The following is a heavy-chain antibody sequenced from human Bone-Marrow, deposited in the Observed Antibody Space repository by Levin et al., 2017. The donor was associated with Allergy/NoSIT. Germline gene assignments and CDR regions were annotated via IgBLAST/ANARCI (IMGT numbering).Heavy chain of an antibody. Sequence: ASVKVSCAASGFTFSSYWMSWVRQAPGKGLKWVANIRQDGSEKYYVDSVKGRFTISRDNAKNSLYLQMNSLRAEDTAVYYCARGLWNFDLWGRGTLVTVSS. J-gene: IGHJ2*01. CDR3: ARGLWNFDL. D-gene: IGHD2-21*01. CDR1: GFTFSSYW. CDR2: IRQDGSEK. V-gene: IGHV3-7*01.